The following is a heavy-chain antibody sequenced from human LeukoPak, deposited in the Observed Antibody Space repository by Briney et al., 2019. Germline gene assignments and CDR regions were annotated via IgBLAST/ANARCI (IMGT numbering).Heavy chain of an antibody. CDR2: IIPIFGTA. D-gene: IGHD3-22*01. J-gene: IGHJ4*02. Sequence: SVKVSCKASGRTFSSYAISWVRQAPGQGLEWVGGIIPIFGTANYAQKFQGRVTITADESTSTAYMELSSLRTEDTAVYYCARGKGTHYYDSSGYYMYWGQGTLVTVSS. V-gene: IGHV1-69*13. CDR1: GRTFSSYA. CDR3: ARGKGTHYYDSSGYYMY.